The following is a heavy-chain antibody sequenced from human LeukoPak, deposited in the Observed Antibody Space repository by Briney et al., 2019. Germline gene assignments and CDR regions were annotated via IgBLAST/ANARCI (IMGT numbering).Heavy chain of an antibody. Sequence: ASVKVSCKASGYTFTGYYMHWVRQAPGQGLEWMGWINPNSGGTNYAQKFQGRVTMTRDTSISTAYMDLSRLTYDDTAVYYCTNSKYGGFFDYWGQGTLVTVSS. J-gene: IGHJ4*02. V-gene: IGHV1-2*02. CDR1: GYTFTGYY. CDR2: INPNSGGT. D-gene: IGHD3-16*01. CDR3: TNSKYGGFFDY.